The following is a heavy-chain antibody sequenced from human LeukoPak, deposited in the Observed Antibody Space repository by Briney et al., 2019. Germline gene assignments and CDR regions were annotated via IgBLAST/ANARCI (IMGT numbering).Heavy chain of an antibody. CDR3: ARGLRYFGWLYES. D-gene: IGHD3-9*01. V-gene: IGHV4-61*02. J-gene: IGHJ5*02. CDR2: IDTSGST. Sequence: PSQTLSLTCTVSGGSISSRSYYWSWIRQPAGKGLEWIGRIDTSGSTNFNPSLKGRVTISVDTSKNQFSLRLNSVTAADTAVYYCARGLRYFGWLYESWGQGSLVTVSS. CDR1: GGSISSRSYY.